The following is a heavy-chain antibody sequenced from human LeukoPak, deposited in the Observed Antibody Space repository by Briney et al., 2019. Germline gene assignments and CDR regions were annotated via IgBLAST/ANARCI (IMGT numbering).Heavy chain of an antibody. D-gene: IGHD6-19*01. Sequence: SGGSLRLSCAASGFIFSDYHMSWMRQAPGRGLEWVSYISPGGDAVYFADSVKGRFPISRDNAKNSLFLQMSSLTAEDTAVYYCSGGRDIAVAGPGGYFDFWGQGSLVTVSS. CDR2: ISPGGDAV. CDR1: GFIFSDYH. CDR3: SGGRDIAVAGPGGYFDF. V-gene: IGHV3-11*01. J-gene: IGHJ4*02.